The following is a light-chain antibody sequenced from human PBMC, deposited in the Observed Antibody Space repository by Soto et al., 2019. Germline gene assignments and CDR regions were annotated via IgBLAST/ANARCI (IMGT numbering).Light chain of an antibody. CDR3: MQSAHWPPT. CDR1: QSLIFIDGDTY. CDR2: KVS. V-gene: IGKV2-30*01. Sequence: DVVMTQSPLSLPVTLGQPASISCRSTQSLIFIDGDTYLNWFQQRPGQSPRRLIYKVSKRDSGVPDKFRGRWSGTDFTLQISRVEAEDVGIYYCMQSAHWPPTFGQGTKVEI. J-gene: IGKJ1*01.